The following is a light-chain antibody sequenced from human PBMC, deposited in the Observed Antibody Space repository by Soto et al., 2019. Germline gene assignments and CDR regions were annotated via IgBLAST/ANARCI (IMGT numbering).Light chain of an antibody. CDR1: QSVSNSY. V-gene: IGKV3-20*01. CDR3: QQYGGSPWT. J-gene: IGKJ1*01. CDR2: GAS. Sequence: EIVLTQSPGTLSLSPGERATLSCRASQSVSNSYLAWYQQKPGQAPRLLIYGASSRATGLPDRFSGSGSGTAFALTISRLGPEDFAVYHCQQYGGSPWTFGQGTKVEIK.